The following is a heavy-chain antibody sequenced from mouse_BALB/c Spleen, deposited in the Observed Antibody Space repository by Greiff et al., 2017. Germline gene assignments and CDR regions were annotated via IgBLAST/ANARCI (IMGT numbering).Heavy chain of an antibody. CDR1: GYTFTDYN. V-gene: IGHV1S29*02. D-gene: IGHD2-14*01. Sequence: EVQLQQSGPELVKPGASVKISCKASGYTFTDYNMHWVKQSHGKSLEWIGYIYPYNGGTGYNQKFKSKATLTVDNSSSTAYMELRSLTSEDSAVYYCARTGYRFLYAMDYWGQGTSVTVSS. CDR2: IYPYNGGT. CDR3: ARTGYRFLYAMDY. J-gene: IGHJ4*01.